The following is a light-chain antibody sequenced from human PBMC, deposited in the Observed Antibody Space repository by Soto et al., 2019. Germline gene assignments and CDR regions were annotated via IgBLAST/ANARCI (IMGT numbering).Light chain of an antibody. CDR3: QQYNNRPWT. J-gene: IGKJ1*01. Sequence: EIVMTQSPATLSVSPGERATLSCRASQSVSSSLAWYQQKPGQAPRLLIYGASTMATGIPLRFSGSGSWTEFTLTISSLQSEDVALYHCQQYNNRPWTFGQGTKVEIK. V-gene: IGKV3-15*01. CDR1: QSVSSS. CDR2: GAS.